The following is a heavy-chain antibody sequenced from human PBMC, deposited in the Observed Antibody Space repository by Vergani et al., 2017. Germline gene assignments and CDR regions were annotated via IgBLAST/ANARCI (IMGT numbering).Heavy chain of an antibody. Sequence: EVQLVESGGGLIHPGGSLRLSCEGSGFSFSGYWMHWVRQSPEKGLVWVSRIKSDGSITNYADSVKGRFTISRDNAKNTLYLEMYSLRGDDTAIYYCVRARCSGPCFMSNWFDSWGQGTVVTVSS. D-gene: IGHD5-12*01. V-gene: IGHV3-74*01. CDR3: VRARCSGPCFMSNWFDS. J-gene: IGHJ5*01. CDR1: GFSFSGYW. CDR2: IKSDGSIT.